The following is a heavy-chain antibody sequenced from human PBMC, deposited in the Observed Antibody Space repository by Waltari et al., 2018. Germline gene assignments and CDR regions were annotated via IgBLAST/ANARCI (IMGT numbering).Heavy chain of an antibody. CDR3: ARDQRSSWPYYFDY. V-gene: IGHV4-39*07. D-gene: IGHD6-13*01. CDR1: GGSISSSSYY. Sequence: QLQLQESGPGLVKPSETLSLTCTVSGGSISSSSYYWGWIRQPPGKGLEWIGSIYYSGSTYYNPSLKSRVTISVDTSKNQFSLKLSSVTAADTAVYYCARDQRSSWPYYFDYWGQGTLVTVSS. CDR2: IYYSGST. J-gene: IGHJ4*02.